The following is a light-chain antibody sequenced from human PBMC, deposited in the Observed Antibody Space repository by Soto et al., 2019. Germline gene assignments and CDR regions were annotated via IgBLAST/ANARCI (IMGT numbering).Light chain of an antibody. V-gene: IGKV3-11*01. J-gene: IGKJ4*01. CDR2: DAS. CDR3: QQRNSWPLT. Sequence: EIVLTQSPATLSLSPGERATLSFRASQSVSSYLAWYQQKPGQAPRLLIYDASNRATGIPARFSGSGSGTDFTLTISSLEPEDFAFYYCQQRNSWPLTFGGGTKVDIK. CDR1: QSVSSY.